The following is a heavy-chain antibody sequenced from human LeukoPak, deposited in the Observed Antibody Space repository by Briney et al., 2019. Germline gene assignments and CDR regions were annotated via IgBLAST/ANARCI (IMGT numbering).Heavy chain of an antibody. CDR2: ISWNRGSI. CDR1: GFTFDDYA. CDR3: AKDMYYYDSSGYYLDYYGMDV. D-gene: IGHD3-22*01. J-gene: IGHJ6*02. Sequence: PGRSLRLSCAASGFTFDDYAMHWVRQAPGKGLEWVSGISWNRGSIGYADSVKGRFTISRDNAKNSLYLQMNSLRAEDTALYYCAKDMYYYDSSGYYLDYYGMDVWGQGTTVTVSS. V-gene: IGHV3-9*01.